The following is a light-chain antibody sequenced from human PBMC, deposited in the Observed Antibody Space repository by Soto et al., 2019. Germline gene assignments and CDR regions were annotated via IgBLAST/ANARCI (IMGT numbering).Light chain of an antibody. J-gene: IGKJ1*01. CDR1: QRLLYRSNNKNY. CDR2: WAS. CDR3: QQYYNPPWT. V-gene: IGKV4-1*01. Sequence: DTVMSQSPASLAVSLGGRATINCKSSQRLLYRSNNKNYLAWYQHKAGQPPKLLIYWASTRDSGVPDRFSGSGSGTDFTLTINNVQAEDVAGYYCQQYYNPPWTFGQGTKVEI.